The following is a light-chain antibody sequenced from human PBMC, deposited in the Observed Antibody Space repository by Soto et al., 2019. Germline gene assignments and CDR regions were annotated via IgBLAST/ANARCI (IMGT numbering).Light chain of an antibody. CDR2: GAC. J-gene: IGKJ2*01. Sequence: ETVMTQSPVTLSVSPGERATLSCRASQSIGTNLAWYRERPGQAPRLLMYGACTRATGVPARFTGSGSGTEFTLTISSLQSEDSAVYFCQQYSDWPPFTFGQGTQLEIK. CDR3: QQYSDWPPFT. V-gene: IGKV3-15*01. CDR1: QSIGTN.